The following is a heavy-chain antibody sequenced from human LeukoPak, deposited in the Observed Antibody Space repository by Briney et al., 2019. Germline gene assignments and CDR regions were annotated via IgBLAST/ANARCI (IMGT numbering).Heavy chain of an antibody. D-gene: IGHD1-1*01. Sequence: ASVNVSCKASGYTFTSYYMHWVRQAPGQGLEWMGIINPSGGSTSYAQKFQGRVTMTRDTSTSTVYMELSSLRSEDTAVYYCAGAGTTDKLGYYGMDVWGKGTTVTVSS. CDR2: INPSGGST. V-gene: IGHV1-46*01. J-gene: IGHJ6*04. CDR3: AGAGTTDKLGYYGMDV. CDR1: GYTFTSYY.